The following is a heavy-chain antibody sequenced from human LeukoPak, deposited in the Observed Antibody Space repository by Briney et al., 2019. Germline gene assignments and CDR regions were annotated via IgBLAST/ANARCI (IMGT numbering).Heavy chain of an antibody. V-gene: IGHV4-59*08. J-gene: IGHJ4*02. CDR3: ARHLAARLGGARFSDY. Sequence: SETLSLTCIVSGGSINNYYWSWIREPPGKGLEWIAYIDNSGNTNYNPSLKSRVTISVDTSRNEFSRKVNYVTAADTAVYYCARHLAARLGGARFSDYWGQGTLVTVSS. CDR1: GGSINNYY. CDR2: IDNSGNT. D-gene: IGHD2-21*01.